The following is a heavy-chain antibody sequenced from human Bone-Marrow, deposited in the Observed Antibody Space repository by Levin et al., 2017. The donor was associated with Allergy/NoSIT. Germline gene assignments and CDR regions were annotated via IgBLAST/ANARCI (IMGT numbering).Heavy chain of an antibody. J-gene: IGHJ4*02. CDR1: GYTFTSYY. CDR3: ARDGSPDGDYPAPFDY. CDR2: INPSGGST. Sequence: ASVKVSCKASGYTFTSYYMHWVRQAPGQGLEWMGIINPSGGSTSYAQKFQGRVTMTRDTSTSTVYMELSSLRSEDTAVYYCARDGSPDGDYPAPFDYWGQGTLVTVSS. D-gene: IGHD4-17*01. V-gene: IGHV1-46*01.